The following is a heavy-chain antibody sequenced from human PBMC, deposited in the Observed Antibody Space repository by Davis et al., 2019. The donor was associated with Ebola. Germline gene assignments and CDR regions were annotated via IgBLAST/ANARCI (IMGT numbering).Heavy chain of an antibody. CDR3: ARHVMDAWSGYYYLDY. Sequence: PSETLSLTCTVSGGSISSSSYYWGWIRQPPGKGLEWIGSIYYSGSTYYNPSLKSRVTISVDTSKNQFSLKLSSVTAADTAVYYCARHVMDAWSGYYYLDYWGQGTLVTVSS. CDR1: GGSISSSSYY. CDR2: IYYSGST. V-gene: IGHV4-39*01. D-gene: IGHD3-3*01. J-gene: IGHJ4*02.